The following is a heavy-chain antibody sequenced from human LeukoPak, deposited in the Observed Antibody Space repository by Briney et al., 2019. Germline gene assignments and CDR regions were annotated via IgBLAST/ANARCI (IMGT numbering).Heavy chain of an antibody. CDR3: ARDLYYDSGGSPG. V-gene: IGHV1-8*03. CDR2: MKPNSGKT. Sequence: ASVTVSCKASGYTLTSYDINWVRQADGQGLEWMGWMKPNSGKTVYAQKLEGRLTITRNTSISTAYMELSSLRSDYTAVYYCARDLYYDSGGSPGWGQGTLVTVPS. CDR1: GYTLTSYD. D-gene: IGHD3-22*01. J-gene: IGHJ4*02.